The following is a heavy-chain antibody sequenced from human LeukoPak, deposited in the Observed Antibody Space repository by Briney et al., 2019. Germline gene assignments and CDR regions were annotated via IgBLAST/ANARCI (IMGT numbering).Heavy chain of an antibody. J-gene: IGHJ4*02. Sequence: SSETLSLTCTVSGGSISSSSYYWGWIRQPPGKGLEWIGSIYYSGSTYYNPSLKSRVTISVDTSKNQVSLKRSSVTAAETAEYYCALLGVTYYDFWSGYSNYFAYWGQGTLVTVSS. V-gene: IGHV4-39*01. CDR3: ALLGVTYYDFWSGYSNYFAY. D-gene: IGHD3-3*01. CDR2: IYYSGST. CDR1: GGSISSSSYY.